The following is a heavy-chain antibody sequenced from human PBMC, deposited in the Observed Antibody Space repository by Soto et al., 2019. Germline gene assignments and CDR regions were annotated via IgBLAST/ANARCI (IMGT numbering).Heavy chain of an antibody. CDR2: IWYDGSNK. Sequence: QMQLVESGGGVVQPGRSLRLSCAASGVTFTNYGMHWVRQAPGKGLEWVAIIWYDGSNKYYADSVKGRFTISRDNSENTVTLHMNSLRAEDTAVYSCEAGEQLHYGGQGTLVTVSS. V-gene: IGHV3-33*01. D-gene: IGHD1-1*01. J-gene: IGHJ4*01. CDR1: GVTFTNYG. CDR3: EAGEQLHY.